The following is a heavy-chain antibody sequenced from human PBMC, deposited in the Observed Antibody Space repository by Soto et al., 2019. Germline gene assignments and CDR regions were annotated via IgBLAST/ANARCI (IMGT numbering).Heavy chain of an antibody. D-gene: IGHD6-13*01. CDR2: ISAYKGNT. J-gene: IGHJ6*02. CDR1: GYTFTSYG. CDR3: ARDQGYSSPEGMDV. V-gene: IGHV1-18*01. Sequence: ASVKVSCKASGYTFTSYGISWVRQAPGQGLEWMGWISAYKGNTNYAQKLQGRVTMTTDTSTSTAYMELRSLRSDDTAVYYCARDQGYSSPEGMDVWGQGTTVTVSS.